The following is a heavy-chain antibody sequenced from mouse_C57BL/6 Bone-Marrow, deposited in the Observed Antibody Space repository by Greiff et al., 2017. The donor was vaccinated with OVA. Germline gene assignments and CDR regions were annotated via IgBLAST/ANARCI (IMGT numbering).Heavy chain of an antibody. CDR3: ARGGPIYDGNYSWFAY. J-gene: IGHJ3*01. CDR2: IHPNSGST. D-gene: IGHD2-1*01. CDR1: GYTFTSYW. Sequence: VQLQQPGAELVKPGASVKLSCKASGYTFTSYWMHWVKQRPGQGLEWIGMIHPNSGSTNYNEKFKSKATLTVDKSSSTAYMQLSSLTSEDSAVYYGARGGPIYDGNYSWFAYWGQGTLVTVSA. V-gene: IGHV1-64*01.